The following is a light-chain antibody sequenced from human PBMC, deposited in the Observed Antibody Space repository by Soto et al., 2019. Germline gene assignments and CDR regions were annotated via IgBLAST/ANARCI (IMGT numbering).Light chain of an antibody. CDR2: AAS. Sequence: DIQLTQSPSFLSASVGGRVTITCRASQAISRSLVWYQQRPGRAPEVLIYAASSLQSGVPSRFSGSGSGTEFTLTIFSLQPEDFATYYCQQVNNYPRTFGQGTRLDIK. CDR3: QQVNNYPRT. CDR1: QAISRS. J-gene: IGKJ5*01. V-gene: IGKV1-9*01.